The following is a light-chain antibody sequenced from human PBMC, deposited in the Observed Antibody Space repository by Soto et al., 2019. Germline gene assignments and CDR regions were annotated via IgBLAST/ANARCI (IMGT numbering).Light chain of an antibody. V-gene: IGKV1-17*03. CDR2: DTS. J-gene: IGKJ2*01. Sequence: DVQMTQSPLALSQSVGDRVTITFRGIRDISRFVAWFQQKPGKAPERLIYDTSTLQVGVPSRFSGGGSGTEFTLAISGLQPEDFATYYCLQHNSYPYTFGQGTKLEIK. CDR3: LQHNSYPYT. CDR1: RDISRF.